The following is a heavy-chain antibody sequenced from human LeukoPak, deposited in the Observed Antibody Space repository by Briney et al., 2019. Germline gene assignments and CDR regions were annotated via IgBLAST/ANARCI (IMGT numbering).Heavy chain of an antibody. CDR1: GYTFTGYY. J-gene: IGHJ3*02. Sequence: ASVKVSCKASGYTFTGYYMHWVRQAPGQGPEWMGWINPNSGGTNYAQKFQGRVTMTRDTSISTAYMELSRLRSDDTAVYYCARESGIAENAFDIWGQGTMVTVSS. CDR2: INPNSGGT. CDR3: ARESGIAENAFDI. D-gene: IGHD6-13*01. V-gene: IGHV1-2*02.